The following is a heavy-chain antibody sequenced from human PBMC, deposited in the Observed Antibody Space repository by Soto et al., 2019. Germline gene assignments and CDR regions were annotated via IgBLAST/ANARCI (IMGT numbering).Heavy chain of an antibody. CDR1: GGSISNYH. CDR3: ARVAYDFWSGWGGAGYYYYMDV. J-gene: IGHJ6*03. V-gene: IGHV4-59*01. D-gene: IGHD3-3*01. Sequence: QVQLQESGPGLVKPSETLSLTCTASGGSISNYHWSWIRQPPGKGLEWIGYIYYSGSTSYNPSLKSRVTIPVDTSNNQFSLKLNPVTAAATAVYFCARVAYDFWSGWGGAGYYYYMDVWGKGTTVTVSS. CDR2: IYYSGST.